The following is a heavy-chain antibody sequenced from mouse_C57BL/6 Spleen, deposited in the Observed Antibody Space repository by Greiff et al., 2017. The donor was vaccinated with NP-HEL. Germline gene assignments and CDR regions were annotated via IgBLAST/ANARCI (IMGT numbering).Heavy chain of an antibody. CDR2: IYPGGGYT. CDR3: ARQTAQATGFDY. Sequence: VQLQESGAELVRPGTSVKMSCKASGYTFTNYWIGWAKQRPGHGLEWIGDIYPGGGYTNYNENFKGKATLTADKSSSTAYMQFSSLTSEDSAIYYCARQTAQATGFDYWGQGTTLTVSS. V-gene: IGHV1-63*01. D-gene: IGHD3-2*02. CDR1: GYTFTNYW. J-gene: IGHJ2*01.